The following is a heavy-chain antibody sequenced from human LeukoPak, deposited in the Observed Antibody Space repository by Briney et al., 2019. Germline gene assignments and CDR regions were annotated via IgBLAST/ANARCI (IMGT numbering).Heavy chain of an antibody. CDR2: IYYSGST. CDR1: GGSINSSSYY. CDR3: ARHNRILWFGAPYYMDV. D-gene: IGHD3-10*01. Sequence: PSETLSLTCTVSGGSINSSSYYWGWIRQPPGKGLEWIGSIYYSGSTYYNPSLKGRVTISVDTSKNQFSLKLSSVTAADTAVYYCARHNRILWFGAPYYMDVWGKGTTVTISS. J-gene: IGHJ6*03. V-gene: IGHV4-39*01.